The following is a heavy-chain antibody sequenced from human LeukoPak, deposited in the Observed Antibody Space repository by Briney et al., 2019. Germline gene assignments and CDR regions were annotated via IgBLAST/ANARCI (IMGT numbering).Heavy chain of an antibody. CDR1: GYSISSGYY. CDR2: IYHGGST. J-gene: IGHJ4*02. CDR3: ARDVELALDN. Sequence: SETLSLTCGVSGYSISSGYYWGWIRQPPGKGLDWIGSIYHGGSTYYNPSLKSRVTISVDTSKNQFSLKLSSVTPADTAVYYCARDVELALDNWGQGTLVTVSS. D-gene: IGHD1-7*01. V-gene: IGHV4-38-2*02.